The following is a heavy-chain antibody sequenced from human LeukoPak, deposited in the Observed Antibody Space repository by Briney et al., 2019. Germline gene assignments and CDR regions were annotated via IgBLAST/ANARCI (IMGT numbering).Heavy chain of an antibody. D-gene: IGHD2-15*01. CDR1: GYSTSSGYY. J-gene: IGHJ3*02. Sequence: SETLSLTCAVSGYSTSSGYYWGWIRQPPGKGLEWIGSIYHSGSTYYNPSLKSRVTISVDTSKNQSSLKLSSVTAADTAVYYCASLVVGYRDAFDIWGQGTMVTVSS. V-gene: IGHV4-38-2*01. CDR2: IYHSGST. CDR3: ASLVVGYRDAFDI.